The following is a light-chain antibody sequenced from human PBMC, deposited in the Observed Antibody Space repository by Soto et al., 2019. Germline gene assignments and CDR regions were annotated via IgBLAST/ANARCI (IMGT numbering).Light chain of an antibody. J-gene: IGLJ2*01. CDR1: SNDVGGYNY. Sequence: QYALTQPPSASGSPGQSVTISCTGTSNDVGGYNYVSWYQQHPGTAPKLMIYEVSKRPSGVPDRFSGSKSDNTASLTVSGLQHEDEADYYCSSYAGSNIVFGGGTKLTVL. CDR3: SSYAGSNIV. V-gene: IGLV2-8*01. CDR2: EVS.